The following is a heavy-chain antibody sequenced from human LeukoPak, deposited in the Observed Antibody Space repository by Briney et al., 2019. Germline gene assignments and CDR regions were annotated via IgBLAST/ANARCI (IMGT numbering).Heavy chain of an antibody. CDR2: ISGSGGAT. CDR3: AKDYDVFGSNYFCAFDV. V-gene: IGHV3-23*01. D-gene: IGHD3-3*01. CDR1: GFRFSSYA. J-gene: IGHJ3*01. Sequence: PGGSLRLSCVGSGFRFSSYAMSWVRQAPGKGLEWVSGISGSGGATYYIGPAKGRFTISRDNSKNTLYLQMSDLRAEDTAVYYCAKDYDVFGSNYFCAFDVWGHGTVVTVSS.